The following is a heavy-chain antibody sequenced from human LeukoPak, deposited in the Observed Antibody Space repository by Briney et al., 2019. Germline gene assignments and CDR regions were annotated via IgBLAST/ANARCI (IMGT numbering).Heavy chain of an antibody. CDR1: GFSFRSYW. V-gene: IGHV3-7*01. Sequence: GGSLRLSCAASGFSFRSYWMSWVRQPPGKGLEWVANIKQDGSDKYYVDSVKGRITISRDNAKNSLFLQMNSLRAEDTTVYYCARGYSGNDYGYYFDYWGQGNLVTVSS. CDR2: IKQDGSDK. J-gene: IGHJ4*02. CDR3: ARGYSGNDYGYYFDY. D-gene: IGHD5-12*01.